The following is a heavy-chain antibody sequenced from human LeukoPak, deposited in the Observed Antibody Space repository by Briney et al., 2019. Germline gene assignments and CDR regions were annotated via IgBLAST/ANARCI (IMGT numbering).Heavy chain of an antibody. J-gene: IGHJ6*02. V-gene: IGHV3-33*08. CDR3: ARRYCSGGSCYYQDYYYGLDV. Sequence: GGSLRLSCAASGFTFSNYWMHWVRQAPGKGLEWVAVIWYDGSNKYYADSVKGRFTISRDNSKNTLYLQMNSLRAEDTAVYYCARRYCSGGSCYYQDYYYGLDVWGQGTTVTVSS. CDR1: GFTFSNYW. CDR2: IWYDGSNK. D-gene: IGHD2-15*01.